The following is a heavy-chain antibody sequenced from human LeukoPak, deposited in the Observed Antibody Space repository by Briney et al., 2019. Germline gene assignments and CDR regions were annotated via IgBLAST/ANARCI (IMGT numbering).Heavy chain of an antibody. V-gene: IGHV4-59*01. CDR2: IYYSGST. CDR1: GGSISSYY. J-gene: IGHJ6*02. CDR3: ARERGSYYDYYYGMDV. D-gene: IGHD1-26*01. Sequence: SETLSHTCTVSGGSISSYYWSWIRQPPGKGLEWIGYIYYSGSTNYNPSLKSRVTISVDTSKNQFSLKLSSVTAADTAVYYCARERGSYYDYYYGMDVWGQGTTVTVSS.